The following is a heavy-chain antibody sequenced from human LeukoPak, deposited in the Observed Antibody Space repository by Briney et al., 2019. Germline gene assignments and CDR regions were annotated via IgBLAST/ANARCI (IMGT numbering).Heavy chain of an antibody. CDR2: MNPNSGNT. D-gene: IGHD6-6*01. Sequence: ASVKVSCKASGYTFTSYDINWVRQATGQGLEWMGWMNPNSGNTGYAQKFQGRVTMTRNTSISTAYMELSSPRSEDTAVYYCARFVGQLALYYYYYMDVWGKGTTVTVSS. V-gene: IGHV1-8*01. J-gene: IGHJ6*03. CDR1: GYTFTSYD. CDR3: ARFVGQLALYYYYYMDV.